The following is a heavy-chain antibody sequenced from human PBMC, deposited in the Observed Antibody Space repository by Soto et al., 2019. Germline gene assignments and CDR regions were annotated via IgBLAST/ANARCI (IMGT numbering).Heavy chain of an antibody. Sequence: QVQLQESGPGLVKPSETLSLTCTVSGVSVNSGTDYWTWIRQPPGKELEWIGYTSISGSAMYNLSLKSRVTTTTDTSTDHYSLKLTSVTAADTAVYYCARFRWLPEYDILTGYYIFDQWGRGTLVTVSS. D-gene: IGHD3-9*01. V-gene: IGHV4-61*03. CDR2: TSISGSA. J-gene: IGHJ4*02. CDR1: GVSVNSGTDY. CDR3: ARFRWLPEYDILTGYYIFDQ.